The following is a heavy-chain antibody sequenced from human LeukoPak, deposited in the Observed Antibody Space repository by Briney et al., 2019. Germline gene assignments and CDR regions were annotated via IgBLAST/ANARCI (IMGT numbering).Heavy chain of an antibody. D-gene: IGHD2-2*01. V-gene: IGHV3-23*01. CDR3: ARDGQLEGSPFDY. CDR1: GFTFSYYA. Sequence: GGSLNLSLEAFGFTFSYYAMSWVRQAPGKGLGWVSVISGSGGSTYYADSVKGRFTISRDNSKNTLYLQMNSLRAEDTAVYYCARDGQLEGSPFDYWGQGTLVNVSS. J-gene: IGHJ4*02. CDR2: ISGSGGST.